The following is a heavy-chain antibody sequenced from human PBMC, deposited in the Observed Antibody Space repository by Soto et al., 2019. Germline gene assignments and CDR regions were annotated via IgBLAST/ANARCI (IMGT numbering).Heavy chain of an antibody. CDR2: FYRDGGT. J-gene: IGHJ4*02. CDR3: ARRTQLWSPIDY. V-gene: IGHV3-66*01. Sequence: EVQLVQSGGGLVQPGGSLRLSCAASGFSVSSNYMSWVRQAPGKGLEWVSVFYRDGGTFHVDSVKGRFTLSIDNSKNTVFLEMNSLRAEDTAVYFCARRTQLWSPIDYWGQGTLVTVSS. CDR1: GFSVSSNY. D-gene: IGHD5-18*01.